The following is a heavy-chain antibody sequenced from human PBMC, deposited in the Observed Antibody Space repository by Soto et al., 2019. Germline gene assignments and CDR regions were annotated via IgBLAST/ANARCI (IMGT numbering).Heavy chain of an antibody. CDR2: IVVGSGNT. D-gene: IGHD4-17*01. J-gene: IGHJ4*02. CDR3: AATVTTHRKYDY. Sequence: SVKVSCKASGFTFTSSAMQWVRQARGQRLEWIGWIVVGSGNTNYAQKFQERVTITRDMSTSTAYMELSSLRSEDTAVYYCAATVTTHRKYDYWGQGTLVTVSS. V-gene: IGHV1-58*02. CDR1: GFTFTSSA.